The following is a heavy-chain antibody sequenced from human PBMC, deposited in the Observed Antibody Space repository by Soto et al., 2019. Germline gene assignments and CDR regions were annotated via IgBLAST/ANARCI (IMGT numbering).Heavy chain of an antibody. CDR1: GYSFSTYW. D-gene: IGHD2-2*01. CDR2: IYPGDSDT. Sequence: PGESLKISCNGAGYSFSTYWIVWVRQMPGKGLEWMGAIYPGDSDTRYSPSFRGQVTISADKSINTAYLQWNSLKASDTAMYYCARHKGYCSSTSCYGMDVWGQGATVTVSS. CDR3: ARHKGYCSSTSCYGMDV. J-gene: IGHJ6*02. V-gene: IGHV5-51*01.